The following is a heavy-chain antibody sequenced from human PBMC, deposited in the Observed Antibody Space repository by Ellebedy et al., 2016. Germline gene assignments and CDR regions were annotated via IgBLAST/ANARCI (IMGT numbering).Heavy chain of an antibody. V-gene: IGHV4-59*01. D-gene: IGHD1-26*01. J-gene: IGHJ4*02. CDR2: FSYSGST. CDR1: GGSISSYY. CDR3: ASSISRGSYSGYFFGD. Sequence: SETLSLTCSVSGGSISSYYWSWIRQSPGKGLEWIGFFSYSGSTKYNPPLKSRVTVSFDKSKNQFSLKLTSVTAADTALYYCASSISRGSYSGYFFGDWGQGTLVTVSS.